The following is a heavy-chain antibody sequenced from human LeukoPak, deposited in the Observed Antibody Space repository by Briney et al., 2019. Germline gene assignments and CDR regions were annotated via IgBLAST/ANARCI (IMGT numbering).Heavy chain of an antibody. V-gene: IGHV4-59*01. CDR2: IYYSGST. Sequence: SETLSLTCTVSGGSISNYYWSWIRQPPGKGLEWIGYIYYSGSTNYNPSLKSRVTISVDTSKNQFSLKLSSVTAADTAVYYCARGTPRFDYWGQGTLVTVSS. CDR1: GGSISNYY. J-gene: IGHJ4*02. CDR3: ARGTPRFDY.